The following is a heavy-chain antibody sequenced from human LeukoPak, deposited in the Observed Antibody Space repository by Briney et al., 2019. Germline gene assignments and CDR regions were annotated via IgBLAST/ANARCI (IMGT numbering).Heavy chain of an antibody. D-gene: IGHD2-15*01. J-gene: IGHJ4*02. V-gene: IGHV3-23*01. CDR3: ANGWSPDY. CDR1: GFTFTNYE. Sequence: GGSLRLSCAASGFTFTNYEMSWARQAPGKGLEWVSGISGSGGSTYYADSVKGRFTIFRDNSKNTLYLQMNSLRAEDTAVYHCANGWSPDYWGRGTLVTVSS. CDR2: ISGSGGST.